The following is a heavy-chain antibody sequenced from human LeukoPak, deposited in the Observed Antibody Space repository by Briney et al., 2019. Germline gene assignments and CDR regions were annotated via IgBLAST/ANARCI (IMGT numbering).Heavy chain of an antibody. Sequence: GGSVRLSCAASGFTFSSYAMSWVRQAPGKGLEWLGRIVSNSDGGTVDYAAPVKGRFTISRDDSKNTLYLQMNSLKTEDTAVYYCTLDLVSLWDHWGQGALVTVSS. V-gene: IGHV3-15*04. CDR2: IVSNSDGGTV. J-gene: IGHJ4*02. CDR3: TLDLVSLWDH. CDR1: GFTFSSYA. D-gene: IGHD6-13*01.